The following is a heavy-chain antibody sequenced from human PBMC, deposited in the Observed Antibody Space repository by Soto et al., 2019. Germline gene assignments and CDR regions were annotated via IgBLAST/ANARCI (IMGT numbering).Heavy chain of an antibody. CDR2: LNQNGREK. CDR3: AGGSY. V-gene: IGHV3-7*01. J-gene: IGHJ4*02. CDR1: GFPFSIHW. Sequence: EMHLVESGGGLVQPGGSLRLSCAASGFPFSIHWMTCVRQAPGKGLEWVANLNQNGREKYYVDSVKGRFTISRDNAKNSLSLQMNSLRAEDTAVYYCAGGSYWGQGTLVTVSS.